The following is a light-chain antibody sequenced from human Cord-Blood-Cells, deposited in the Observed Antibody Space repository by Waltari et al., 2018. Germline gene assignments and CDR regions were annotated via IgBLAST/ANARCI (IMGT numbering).Light chain of an antibody. CDR2: DVS. J-gene: IGLJ2*01. Sequence: QSALNQPRSVSGSPGQSVTISCTGTSSDGGGYNYVSWYQQPPGKAPKLMIYDVSKRPSGVPDRFSGSKSGNTASLTISGLQAEDEADYYCCSYAGSYTLVFGGGTKLTVL. V-gene: IGLV2-11*01. CDR3: CSYAGSYTLV. CDR1: SSDGGGYNY.